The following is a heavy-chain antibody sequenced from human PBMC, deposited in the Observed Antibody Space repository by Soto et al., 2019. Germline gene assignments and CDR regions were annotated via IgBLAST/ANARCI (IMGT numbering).Heavy chain of an antibody. J-gene: IGHJ4*02. CDR3: ARRYYDILTGYYTFDY. V-gene: IGHV4-31*03. Sequence: PSETLSLTCTVSGGSITSGGYYWSWIRQHPGKGLEWIGYIYYSGFTYYNPSLKSRVTISVDTSKNQFSLKLSSVTAADTAVYYCARRYYDILTGYYTFDYWGQGTLVTVSS. CDR2: IYYSGFT. CDR1: GGSITSGGYY. D-gene: IGHD3-9*01.